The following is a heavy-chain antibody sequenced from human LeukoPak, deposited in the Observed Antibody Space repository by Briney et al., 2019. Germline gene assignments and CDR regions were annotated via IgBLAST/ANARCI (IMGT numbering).Heavy chain of an antibody. CDR3: AKPEYSSSSCFDY. CDR2: ISGSGGST. V-gene: IGHV3-23*01. D-gene: IGHD6-6*01. J-gene: IGHJ4*02. Sequence: GGSLRLSCAASGFTFSSYAMSWVRQAPGKGLEWVSAISGSGGSTYYADSVKGRFTISRDNSKNTLYLQINSLRAEDTAVYYCAKPEYSSSSCFDYWGQGTLVTVSS. CDR1: GFTFSSYA.